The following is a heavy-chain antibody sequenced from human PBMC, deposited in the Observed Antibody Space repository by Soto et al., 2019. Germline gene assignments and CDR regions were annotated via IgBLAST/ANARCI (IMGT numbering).Heavy chain of an antibody. D-gene: IGHD6-13*01. CDR3: ARHLRPPIAAAGYLDWFDP. J-gene: IGHJ5*02. CDR2: IYYSGST. CDR1: GGSISSSSYY. Sequence: QLQLQESGPGLVKPSETLSLTCTVSGGSISSSSYYWGWIRQPPGKGLEWIGSIYYSGSTYYNPSLKSRVTISVDTSKNQFSLKLSSVTAADTAVYYCARHLRPPIAAAGYLDWFDPWGQGTLVTVSS. V-gene: IGHV4-39*01.